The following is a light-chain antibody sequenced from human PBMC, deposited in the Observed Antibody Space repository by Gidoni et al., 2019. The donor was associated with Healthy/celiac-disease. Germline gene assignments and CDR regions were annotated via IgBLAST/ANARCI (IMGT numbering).Light chain of an antibody. J-gene: IGLJ2*01. CDR1: SSAVGGSNY. CDR3: ISYTRSSIV. Sequence: SPLTQPASVSGSPGPSITSPGTGTSSAVGGSNYVSWYQQHPVNAPKLLIYDVSNRPSGVPIPFSGSTSGNSVSLTISGLQAEDESDYYCISYTRSSIVFGGGTKLTVL. CDR2: DVS. V-gene: IGLV2-14*01.